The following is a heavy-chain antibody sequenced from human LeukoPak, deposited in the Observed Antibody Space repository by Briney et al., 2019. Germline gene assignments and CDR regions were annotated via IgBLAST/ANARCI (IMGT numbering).Heavy chain of an antibody. CDR3: ARDYYGPGSYYNDYYYYMDV. CDR2: IYYSGST. Sequence: SETLSLTCTVSGGSISSYYWSWIRQPPGKGLEWIGYIYYSGSTNYNPSLKSRVTISVDTSKNQFSLKLSSVTAADTAVYYCARDYYGPGSYYNDYYYYMDVWGKGTTVTVSS. CDR1: GGSISSYY. D-gene: IGHD3-10*01. J-gene: IGHJ6*03. V-gene: IGHV4-59*01.